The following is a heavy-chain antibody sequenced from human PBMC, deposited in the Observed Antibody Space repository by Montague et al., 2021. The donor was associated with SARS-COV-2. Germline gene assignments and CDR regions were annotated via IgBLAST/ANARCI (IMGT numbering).Heavy chain of an antibody. J-gene: IGHJ4*02. Sequence: SLSLSCAASGFTFNTYGMSWVRQAPGQGLEWVSCISGSGGTYYAGSVKGRFAISRDTSNNTLYLQMNSLRAEDTAIYYCAKQRGTITTTFDYWGQRSLVTVSS. D-gene: IGHD1-1*01. CDR1: GFTFNTYG. CDR2: ISGSGGT. CDR3: AKQRGTITTTFDY. V-gene: IGHV3-23*01.